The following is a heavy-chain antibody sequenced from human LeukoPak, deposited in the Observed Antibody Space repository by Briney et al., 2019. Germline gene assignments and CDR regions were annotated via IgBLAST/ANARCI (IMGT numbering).Heavy chain of an antibody. J-gene: IGHJ6*02. CDR3: ARDHTTYDFWSARRWYYGMDV. V-gene: IGHV1-2*02. CDR2: INPNSGGT. D-gene: IGHD3-3*01. CDR1: GYTFTGYY. Sequence: ASAKVSCKASGYTFTGYYMHWVRQAPGQGLEWVGWINPNSGGTNYAQKFQGRVTMTRDTSISTAYMELSRLRSDDTAVYYCARDHTTYDFWSARRWYYGMDVWGQGTTVTVSS.